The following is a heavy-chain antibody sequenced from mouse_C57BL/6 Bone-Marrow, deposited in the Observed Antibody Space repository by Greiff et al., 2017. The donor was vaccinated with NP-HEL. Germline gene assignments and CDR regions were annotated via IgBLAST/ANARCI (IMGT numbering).Heavy chain of an antibody. V-gene: IGHV1-42*01. CDR1: GYSFTGYY. Sequence: VQLQQSGPELVKPGASVKISCKASGYSFTGYYMNWVKQSPEKSLEWIGEINPSTGGTTYNQKFKAKATLTVDKSSSTAYMQLKSLTSEDSAVYYCARVKGLLYWYFDVGGTGTTVTVSS. CDR3: ARVKGLLYWYFDV. CDR2: INPSTGGT. J-gene: IGHJ1*03. D-gene: IGHD2-3*01.